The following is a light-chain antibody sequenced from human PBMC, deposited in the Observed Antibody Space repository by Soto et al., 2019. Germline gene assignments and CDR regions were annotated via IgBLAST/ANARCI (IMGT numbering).Light chain of an antibody. V-gene: IGLV1-40*01. CDR1: SSNFGAGYD. CDR2: NNN. J-gene: IGLJ3*02. CDR3: QSYDTSLSGWV. Sequence: QSVLTQPPSVSGAPGQRVTISCTGSSSNFGAGYDVHWYQHLPGTAPELLIYNNNNRPSGVPDRFSGSKSGTSASLAITGLRAEDEADYYCQSYDTSLSGWVFGGGTKLTVL.